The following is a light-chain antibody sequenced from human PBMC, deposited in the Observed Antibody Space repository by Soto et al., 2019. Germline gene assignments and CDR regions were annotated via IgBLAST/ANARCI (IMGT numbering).Light chain of an antibody. CDR1: QSVSNN. Sequence: EIVVPQSQGTLSLSPGERATLSCRASQSVSNNYLAWYQQKPGQAPRLLIYGASTRATGIPARFSGSRSGTDFTLTISSLQSQAFAVYYCQQYDNWPPQATFGQGTKVDIK. V-gene: IGKV3-15*01. CDR2: GAS. J-gene: IGKJ1*01. CDR3: QQYDNWPPQAT.